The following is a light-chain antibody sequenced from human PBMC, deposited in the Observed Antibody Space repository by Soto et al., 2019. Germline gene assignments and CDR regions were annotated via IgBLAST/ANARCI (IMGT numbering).Light chain of an antibody. CDR3: SSYTTSNTYV. CDR1: SSDICVYNY. CDR2: EVN. V-gene: IGLV2-14*01. Sequence: QSVLTQPASVSGSPGQSITFSCTGTSSDICVYNYVSWYQQHPGKAPKLMIYEVNNRPSGVSNRFSGSKSGNTASLTISGLQAEDEADYYCSSYTTSNTYVFGTGTKVTVL. J-gene: IGLJ1*01.